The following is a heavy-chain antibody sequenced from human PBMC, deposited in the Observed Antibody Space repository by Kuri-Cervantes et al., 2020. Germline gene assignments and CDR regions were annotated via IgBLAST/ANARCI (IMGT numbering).Heavy chain of an antibody. CDR2: MNPNSGNT. D-gene: IGHD1-14*01. CDR1: GYTFTSYD. J-gene: IGHJ6*02. V-gene: IGHV1-8*01. Sequence: ASVKVSCKASGYTFTSYDINWVRQATGQGLEWMGWMNPNSGNTGYAQKFQGRVTMTRNTSISTAYMELSSLRSEDTAVYCCARDPDAHPGAYYYYGMDVWGQGTTVTVSS. CDR3: ARDPDAHPGAYYYYGMDV.